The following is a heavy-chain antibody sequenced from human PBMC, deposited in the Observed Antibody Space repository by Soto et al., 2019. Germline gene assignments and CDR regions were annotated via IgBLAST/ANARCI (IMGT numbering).Heavy chain of an antibody. CDR2: IGSKANKYAT. CDR3: ARDYGFTL. D-gene: IGHD3-10*01. J-gene: IGHJ4*02. Sequence: EVQLVESGGGLVQPGGSLKRSCAASGFTFSGSTMHWVRQASGKGLEWVGRIGSKANKYATTYAASVKDRFTISRDDSKNTAYLQMNSLKTEDTAVYYCARDYGFTLRGQGTLVTVSS. V-gene: IGHV3-73*02. CDR1: GFTFSGST.